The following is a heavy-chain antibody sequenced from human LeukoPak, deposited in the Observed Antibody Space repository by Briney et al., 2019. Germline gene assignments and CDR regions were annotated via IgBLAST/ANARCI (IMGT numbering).Heavy chain of an antibody. J-gene: IGHJ3*02. Sequence: SETLSLTCTVSGGSISSSSYYWGWIRQPPGKGLEWIGSIYYSGSTYYNPSLKSRVTISVDTSKNQFSLKLSSVTAADTAVYYCARAPLSATHYGSGSYYKGDAFDIWGQGTMVTVSS. D-gene: IGHD3-10*01. CDR3: ARAPLSATHYGSGSYYKGDAFDI. V-gene: IGHV4-39*07. CDR1: GGSISSSSYY. CDR2: IYYSGST.